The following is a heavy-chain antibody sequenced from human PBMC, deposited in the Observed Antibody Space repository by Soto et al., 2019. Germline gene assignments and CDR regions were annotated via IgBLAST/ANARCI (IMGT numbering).Heavy chain of an antibody. D-gene: IGHD1-26*01. V-gene: IGHV4-34*01. J-gene: IGHJ4*02. Sequence: QVQLQQWGAGLLKPSETLSLTCVVYGGSFRDYYWSWIRQPPGKGLEWIGEINHSGSTNYNPSLKSRLTISIGTSKNQFSRDLSSLTAADTAVYYCTRRGSYFFPYFDSWGQGTLVTVSS. CDR3: TRRGSYFFPYFDS. CDR1: GGSFRDYY. CDR2: INHSGST.